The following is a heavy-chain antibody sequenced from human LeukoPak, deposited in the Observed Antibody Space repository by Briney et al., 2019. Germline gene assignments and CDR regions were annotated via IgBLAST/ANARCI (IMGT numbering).Heavy chain of an antibody. V-gene: IGHV3-30*04. CDR1: GFTFSSYA. Sequence: GGSLRLSCAASGFTFSSYAMHWVRQAPGKGLEWVAVISYDGSNKYYADSVKGRFTISRDNAKNSLYLQMNSLRAEDTAVYYCARAGRGIAAAGFTRYYYYMDVWGKGTTVTVSS. CDR2: ISYDGSNK. D-gene: IGHD6-13*01. CDR3: ARAGRGIAAAGFTRYYYYMDV. J-gene: IGHJ6*03.